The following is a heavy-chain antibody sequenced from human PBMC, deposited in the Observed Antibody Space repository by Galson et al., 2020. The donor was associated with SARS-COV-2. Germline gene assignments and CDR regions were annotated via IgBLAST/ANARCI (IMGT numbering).Heavy chain of an antibody. J-gene: IGHJ3*02. CDR1: GFTFSSYA. CDR2: ISVNGGST. V-gene: IGHV3-23*01. Sequence: PGGSLRLSCAASGFTFSSYAMSWVRQAPGKGLEWVSAISVNGGSTYYAESVKGRFTISRDNSKNTLYLQMNSLRVEDTAVYYCAKLRFGVVTEAFDMWGQGTMVTVSS. D-gene: IGHD2-21*02. CDR3: AKLRFGVVTEAFDM.